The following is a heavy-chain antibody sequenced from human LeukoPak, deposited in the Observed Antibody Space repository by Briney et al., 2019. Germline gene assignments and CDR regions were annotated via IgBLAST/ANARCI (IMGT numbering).Heavy chain of an antibody. CDR2: VNPSGGST. D-gene: IGHD6-19*01. CDR1: GYTFTSYY. CDR3: ATEEIRQWLVRNDY. V-gene: IGHV1-46*01. J-gene: IGHJ4*02. Sequence: ASVKVSCKASGYTFTSYYMHWVRQAPGQGLEWMGIVNPSGGSTTYAQKFQGRVTITADTSTDTAYMELSSLRSEDTAVYYCATEEIRQWLVRNDYWGQGTLVTVSS.